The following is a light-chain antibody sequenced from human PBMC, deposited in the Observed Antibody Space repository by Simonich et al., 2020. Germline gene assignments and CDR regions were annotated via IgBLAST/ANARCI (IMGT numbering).Light chain of an antibody. J-gene: IGKJ4*01. CDR2: AAS. CDR3: QQYDNLGLT. V-gene: IGKV1-33*01. Sequence: DIQMTQSPSSLSASVGDRVTITCRASQSISSYLNWYQQKPGKAPKLLIYAASSLQSGVPPRFSGSGSGTDFTFTISSLQPEDIATYYCQQYDNLGLTFGGGTKVEIK. CDR1: QSISSY.